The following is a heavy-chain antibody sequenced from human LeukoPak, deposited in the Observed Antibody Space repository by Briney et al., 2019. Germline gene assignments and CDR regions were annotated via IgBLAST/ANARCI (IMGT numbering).Heavy chain of an antibody. CDR3: ASQHSSGWWDFDY. J-gene: IGHJ4*02. V-gene: IGHV3-21*01. CDR1: GFTFSSYS. Sequence: KTGGSLRLSCAASGFTFSSYSMNWVRQAPGKGLGWVSSISSSSSYIYYADSVKGRFTISRDNAKNSLYLQMNSLRAEDTAVYYCASQHSSGWWDFDYWGQGTLVTVSS. CDR2: ISSSSSYI. D-gene: IGHD6-19*01.